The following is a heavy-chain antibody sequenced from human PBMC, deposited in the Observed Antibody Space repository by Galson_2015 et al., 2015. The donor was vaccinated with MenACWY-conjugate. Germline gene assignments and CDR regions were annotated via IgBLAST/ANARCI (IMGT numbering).Heavy chain of an antibody. V-gene: IGHV3-7*01. D-gene: IGHD3-10*01. J-gene: IGHJ4*02. CDR2: IKYDGSEQ. CDR1: GFPFGTYW. CDR3: VRPIMTFAAVRSLDY. Sequence: SLRLSCAASGFPFGTYWMTWVRQAPGKGREWVANIKYDGSEQYYGDSVRGRLIISRDNANNSLFLQMNSLRPEDTAVYYCVRPIMTFAAVRSLDYWGQGTVVTVSS.